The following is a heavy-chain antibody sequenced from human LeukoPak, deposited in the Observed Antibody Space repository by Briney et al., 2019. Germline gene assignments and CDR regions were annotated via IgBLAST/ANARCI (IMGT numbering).Heavy chain of an antibody. CDR2: VYYSGIT. CDR1: GGSISNYF. D-gene: IGHD3-10*01. CDR3: ARAMLYYYGSGSYWGTFDY. J-gene: IGHJ4*02. V-gene: IGHV4-59*01. Sequence: SETLSLTCTVSGGSISNYFWNWIRQPPGKGLEWIGYVYYSGITNYNPSLKNRVTISQDTSKNQFSLEVTSVTAADTAVYYCARAMLYYYGSGSYWGTFDYWGQGTLVTVSS.